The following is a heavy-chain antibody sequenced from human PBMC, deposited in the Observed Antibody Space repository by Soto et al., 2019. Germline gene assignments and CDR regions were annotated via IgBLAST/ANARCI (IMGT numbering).Heavy chain of an antibody. CDR1: GYTFTSYA. J-gene: IGHJ6*02. CDR3: ARVPSFLRYFDWSPYYYGMDV. D-gene: IGHD3-9*01. CDR2: INAGNGNT. Sequence: ASVKVSCKASGYTFTSYAMHWVRQAPGQRLEWMGWINAGNGNTKYSQKFQGRVTITRDTSASTAYMELSSLRSEDTAVYYCARVPSFLRYFDWSPYYYGMDVWGQGTTVTVSS. V-gene: IGHV1-3*01.